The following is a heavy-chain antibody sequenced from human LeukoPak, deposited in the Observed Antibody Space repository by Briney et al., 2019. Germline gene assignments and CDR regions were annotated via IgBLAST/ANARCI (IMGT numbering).Heavy chain of an antibody. Sequence: ASVKVSCKASGYTFTGYYMHWVRQAPGQGLEWMGWINPNSGGTNYAQKFQGRVTMTRDTSISTAYMELSRLRSDDTAVYYCARGIGYRSGCYFLFDYWGQGTLVTVSS. CDR3: ARGIGYRSGCYFLFDY. J-gene: IGHJ4*02. CDR2: INPNSGGT. V-gene: IGHV1-2*02. CDR1: GYTFTGYY. D-gene: IGHD3-22*01.